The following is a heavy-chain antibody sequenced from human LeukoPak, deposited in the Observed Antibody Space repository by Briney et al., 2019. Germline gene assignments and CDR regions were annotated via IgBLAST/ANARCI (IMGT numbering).Heavy chain of an antibody. CDR2: ISSSSSYI. J-gene: IGHJ4*02. CDR1: GFTFSSYS. Sequence: GGSLRLSCAASGFTFSSYSMNWVRQAPGKGLEWVSSISSSSSYIYYADSVKGRFTISRDNAKNSLYLQMYSLRAEDTAVYYCASGGITVTGFEYWGQGTLVTVSS. CDR3: ASGGITVTGFEY. D-gene: IGHD4-17*01. V-gene: IGHV3-21*01.